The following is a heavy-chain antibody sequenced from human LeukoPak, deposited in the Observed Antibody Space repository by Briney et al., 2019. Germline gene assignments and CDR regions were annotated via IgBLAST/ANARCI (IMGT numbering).Heavy chain of an antibody. Sequence: GGSLRLSCAASGFTFSSYSMNWVRQAPGKGLEWVSSISSSSSYIYYADSVKGRFTISRDNAKNSLYLQMNSLRAEDTAVCYCARDDEWELLYAFDIWGQGTMVTVSS. CDR2: ISSSSSYI. J-gene: IGHJ3*02. V-gene: IGHV3-21*01. CDR3: ARDDEWELLYAFDI. D-gene: IGHD1-26*01. CDR1: GFTFSSYS.